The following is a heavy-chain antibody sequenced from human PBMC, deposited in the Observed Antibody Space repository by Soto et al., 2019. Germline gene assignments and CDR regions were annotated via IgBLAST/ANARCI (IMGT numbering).Heavy chain of an antibody. CDR2: IYPGDSDT. V-gene: IGHV5-51*01. CDR3: ARTYYYASGSSYYDYYVDV. CDR1: GYSFTNYW. Sequence: GESLKISCKGSGYSFTNYWIGWVRQMPGKGLEWMGIIYPGDSDTRYSPSVQGQVTVSADKSISTAYLQWSTLKASDTAIYYCARTYYYASGSSYYDYYVDVRGKGSTVTVSS. J-gene: IGHJ6*03. D-gene: IGHD3-10*01.